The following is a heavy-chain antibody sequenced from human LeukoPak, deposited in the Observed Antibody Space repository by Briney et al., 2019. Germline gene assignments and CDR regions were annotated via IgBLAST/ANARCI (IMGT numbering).Heavy chain of an antibody. CDR1: GFTFSSYG. CDR3: ARNGIAVATDFDY. V-gene: IGHV3-33*08. J-gene: IGHJ4*02. CDR2: IWYDGSNK. Sequence: GRSLRLSCAASGFTFSSYGMHWVRQAPGKGLEWVAVIWYDGSNKYYADSVKGRFTISRDNSKNTLYLQMNSLRAEDTAVYYCARNGIAVATDFDYWGQGTLVTVSS. D-gene: IGHD6-19*01.